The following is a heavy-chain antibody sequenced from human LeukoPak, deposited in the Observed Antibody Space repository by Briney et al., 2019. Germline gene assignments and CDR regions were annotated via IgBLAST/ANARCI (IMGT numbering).Heavy chain of an antibody. D-gene: IGHD6-19*01. Sequence: GASVKVSCKASGGTFSSYAISWVRQAPGQGLEWMGWISTYNGKTNYAQKLQGRVTMTTDTSTSTAYMELRSLRSDDTAMYYCAREVSSGWTLTYSDDGFDIWGQGTMVTVSS. CDR2: ISTYNGKT. V-gene: IGHV1-18*01. J-gene: IGHJ3*02. CDR3: AREVSSGWTLTYSDDGFDI. CDR1: GGTFSSYA.